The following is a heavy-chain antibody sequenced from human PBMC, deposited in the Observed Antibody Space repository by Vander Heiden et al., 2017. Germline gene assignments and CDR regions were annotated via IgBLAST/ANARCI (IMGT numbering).Heavy chain of an antibody. Sequence: QVQLVESGGGVVQPGRSLRLSCAASGFTFSSYGMHWVRQAPGKGLEGVAVIWYDGSNKYYADSVKGRFTISRDNSKNTLYLQMNSLRAEDTAVYYCARPHYDFWSAFSFGYWGQGTLVTVSS. V-gene: IGHV3-33*01. CDR2: IWYDGSNK. D-gene: IGHD3-3*01. CDR3: ARPHYDFWSAFSFGY. CDR1: GFTFSSYG. J-gene: IGHJ4*02.